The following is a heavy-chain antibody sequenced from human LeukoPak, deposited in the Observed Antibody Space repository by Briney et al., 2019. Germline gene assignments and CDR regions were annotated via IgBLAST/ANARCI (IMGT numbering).Heavy chain of an antibody. Sequence: GESLKIFLNGSGYRFTRYWIGRVRQMPGKGLEWMGIIYPGDSDTRYSPSFQGQVTISADKSITTAYLQWSSLKASDTAMYYCVRRKRGCAFNYYAIDVSGQGTTVTVSS. D-gene: IGHD3-10*01. CDR3: VRRKRGCAFNYYAIDV. CDR1: GYRFTRYW. CDR2: IYPGDSDT. J-gene: IGHJ6*01. V-gene: IGHV5-51*01.